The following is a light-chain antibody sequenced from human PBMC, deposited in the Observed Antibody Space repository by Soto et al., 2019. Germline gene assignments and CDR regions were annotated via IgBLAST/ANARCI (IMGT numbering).Light chain of an antibody. CDR2: GAS. Sequence: EIVLTQSPGTLSLSPGETATLSCRGGQSVSSSYLAWYQQKPGQAPRLVIYGASSRATGIPDRLSGSGSGTDFTLTVSRLEPEDFAVYYCQKYGSSPLTFGGGTKVDIK. V-gene: IGKV3-20*01. J-gene: IGKJ4*01. CDR1: QSVSSSY. CDR3: QKYGSSPLT.